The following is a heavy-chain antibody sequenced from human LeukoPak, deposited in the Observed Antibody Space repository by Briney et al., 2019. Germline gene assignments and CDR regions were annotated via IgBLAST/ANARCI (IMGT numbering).Heavy chain of an antibody. CDR1: GFTFSSYW. J-gene: IGHJ4*02. V-gene: IGHV3-7*03. D-gene: IGHD3-10*01. CDR3: ARDSPMGIY. Sequence: GGSLRLSCAVSGFTFSSYWMSWVRQAPGKGLEWVANIKQDGGEKNYVDSVKGRFTISRDNAKNSLYLQLNSLRAEDTAVYYCARDSPMGIYWGQGILVTVSS. CDR2: IKQDGGEK.